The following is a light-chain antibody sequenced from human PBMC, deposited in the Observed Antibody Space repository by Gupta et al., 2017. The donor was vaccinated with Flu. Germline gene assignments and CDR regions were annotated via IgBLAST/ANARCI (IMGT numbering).Light chain of an antibody. CDR3: QQSYITPRT. CDR2: AAS. CDR1: EGIGTY. Sequence: GDRITITCRASEGIGTYLNWYQQRPGKAPKLLIYAASTLHSGVPSRFSGTRSGTDFTLSIGGLQPEDFGTYYCQQSYITPRTFGPGTKVEVK. J-gene: IGKJ1*01. V-gene: IGKV1-39*01.